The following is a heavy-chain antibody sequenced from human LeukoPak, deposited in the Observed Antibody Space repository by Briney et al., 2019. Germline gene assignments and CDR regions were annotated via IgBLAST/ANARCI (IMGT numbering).Heavy chain of an antibody. CDR2: INHSGST. Sequence: SETLSLTCAVYGGSFSGYYWSWIRQPPGKGLEWIGEINHSGSTNYNPSLKSRVTISVDTSKNQFSLKLSSVTAADTAVYYCARQMAGPATGFGYWGQGTLVTVSS. CDR1: GGSFSGYY. V-gene: IGHV4-34*01. D-gene: IGHD5-24*01. J-gene: IGHJ4*02. CDR3: ARQMAGPATGFGY.